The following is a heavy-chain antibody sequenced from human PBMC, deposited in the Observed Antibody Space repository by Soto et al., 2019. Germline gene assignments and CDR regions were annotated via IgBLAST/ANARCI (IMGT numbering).Heavy chain of an antibody. J-gene: IGHJ6*02. D-gene: IGHD2-15*01. CDR1: GYTFTDHY. CDR3: ARWGQEYXSGGSCSRHDNSYGMDV. Sequence: ASVKVSCKCSGYTFTDHYIHWVRQAPGPGLEWMGWINPKSGGTNYAQKFQGRVTMTRDTSISTAYLDLSGLSSNDTAMYFCARWGQEYXSGGSCSRHDNSYGMDVWGQGATVTVSS. V-gene: IGHV1-2*02. CDR2: INPKSGGT.